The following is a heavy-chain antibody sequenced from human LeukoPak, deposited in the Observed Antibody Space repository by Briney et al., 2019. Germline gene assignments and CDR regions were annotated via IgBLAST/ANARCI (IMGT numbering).Heavy chain of an antibody. CDR1: GIIFSDFG. J-gene: IGHJ3*01. D-gene: IGHD2-15*01. Sequence: PGGSLRLSCAASGIIFSDFGMHWVRQAPGKGLEWMAIIWYDGSNKYYADSVKGRFTISRDNSQNTMYLQMNGLRAEDSAVYYCAKATCSGANCFSNSRDAFDVWGQGTMVTVSS. V-gene: IGHV3-33*06. CDR3: AKATCSGANCFSNSRDAFDV. CDR2: IWYDGSNK.